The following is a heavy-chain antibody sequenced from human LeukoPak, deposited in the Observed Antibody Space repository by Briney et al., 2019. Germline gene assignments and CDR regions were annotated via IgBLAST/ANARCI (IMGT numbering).Heavy chain of an antibody. CDR2: ISGSGGST. V-gene: IGHV3-23*01. J-gene: IGHJ6*02. D-gene: IGHD6-19*01. CDR3: AKDSTMAVADPGYYYYGMDV. CDR1: GFTFHEYG. Sequence: GGSLRLSCAASGFTFHEYGMSWVRQAPGKGLEWVSAISGSGGSTYYADSVKGRFTISRDNSKNTLYLQMNSLRAEDTAVYYCAKDSTMAVADPGYYYYGMDVWGQGTTVTVSS.